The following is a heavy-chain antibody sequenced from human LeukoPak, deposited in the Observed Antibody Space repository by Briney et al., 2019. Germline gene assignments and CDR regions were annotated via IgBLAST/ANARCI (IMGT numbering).Heavy chain of an antibody. CDR1: GESISSYY. Sequence: SETLSLTCTVSGESISSYYLSWIRQPPGKGLEWIGSMYYSGSTNYKPSLKSRVTMSVDTSKNQFSLKLTSVTAADTAVYYCAREGRRDGYNYNFDYWGQGTLVTVSS. V-gene: IGHV4-59*12. CDR3: AREGRRDGYNYNFDY. CDR2: MYYSGST. J-gene: IGHJ4*02. D-gene: IGHD5-24*01.